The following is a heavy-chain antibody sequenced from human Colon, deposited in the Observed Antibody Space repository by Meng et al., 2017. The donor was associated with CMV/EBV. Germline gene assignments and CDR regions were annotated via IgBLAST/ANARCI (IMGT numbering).Heavy chain of an antibody. CDR1: GLSSYN. J-gene: IGHJ4*02. CDR2: ISPTSTNI. D-gene: IGHD5-18*01. CDR3: ARDPKVLDTTLATGY. Sequence: GGSLRLSCVASGLSSYNILWVRHAPGKGREWVSSISPTSTNIFYADSVRGRFSVSRDNDQNSVYLQMNSLRAEDTAVYYCARDPKVLDTTLATGYWGQGTLVTVSS. V-gene: IGHV3-21*01.